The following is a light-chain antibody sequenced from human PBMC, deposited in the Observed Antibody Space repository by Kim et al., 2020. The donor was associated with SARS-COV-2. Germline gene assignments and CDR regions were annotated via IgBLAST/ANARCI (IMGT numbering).Light chain of an antibody. V-gene: IGKV3-11*01. CDR1: QSISNY. J-gene: IGKJ5*01. CDR2: DTS. CDR3: QQRSDWPPT. Sequence: EIVLTQSPATLSLSPGERATLSCRAGQSISNYLAWYQQKPGQAPRLLIYDTSNRATGIPARFSGSGSATDFSLTISSLEPEDFAVYYCQQRSDWPPTFGQGTRLEIK.